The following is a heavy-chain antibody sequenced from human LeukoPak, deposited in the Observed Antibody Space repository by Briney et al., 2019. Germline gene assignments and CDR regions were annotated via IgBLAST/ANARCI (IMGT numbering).Heavy chain of an antibody. Sequence: PGGSLRLSCAASGFTFSSYGMHWVRQAPGNGLEWVAVIWYDGSNKYYADSVKGRFTISRDNSKNTLYLQMNSLRAEDTAVYYCARDRRGGPNWFDPWGQGTLVTVSS. J-gene: IGHJ5*02. CDR1: GFTFSSYG. CDR2: IWYDGSNK. D-gene: IGHD2-15*01. CDR3: ARDRRGGPNWFDP. V-gene: IGHV3-33*01.